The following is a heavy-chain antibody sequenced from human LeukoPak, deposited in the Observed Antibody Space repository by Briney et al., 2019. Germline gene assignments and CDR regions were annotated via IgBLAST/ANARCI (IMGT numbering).Heavy chain of an antibody. CDR3: ARGGYSYGYYYFDY. D-gene: IGHD5-18*01. Sequence: TSETLSLTCTFSGDSISNYYWNWIRQPPGEGLEWIGYVSHSGSTDYNPSLTSRVTISVDMSKNQFSLKLRSVTAADTAVYYCARGGYSYGYYYFDYWGQGTLVTVSS. J-gene: IGHJ4*02. V-gene: IGHV4-59*01. CDR2: VSHSGST. CDR1: GDSISNYY.